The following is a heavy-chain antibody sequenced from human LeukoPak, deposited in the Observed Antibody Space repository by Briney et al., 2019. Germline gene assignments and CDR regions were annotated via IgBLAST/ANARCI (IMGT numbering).Heavy chain of an antibody. V-gene: IGHV3-30*03. J-gene: IGHJ4*02. CDR2: ISYDASNK. CDR3: AREEWYYFDY. Sequence: GRSLRLSCAASGFTFNTYGMHWVRQAPGKGLEWVAVISYDASNKNYADPVKGRFTISRDYSKNTVYLQMNSLRAEDMAVYYCAREEWYYFDYWGQGTLVTVSS. D-gene: IGHD3-3*01. CDR1: GFTFNTYG.